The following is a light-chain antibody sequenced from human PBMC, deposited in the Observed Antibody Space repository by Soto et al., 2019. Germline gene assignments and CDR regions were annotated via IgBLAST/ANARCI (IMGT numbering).Light chain of an antibody. V-gene: IGLV2-14*01. CDR2: GVT. CDR3: CSYTTTNTLV. J-gene: IGLJ2*01. Sequence: QSVLTQPASVSGSPGQSITISCTGTSSDVGGYNYVSWYQQHPGKAPKVIIYGVTHRPSGVSNRFSGSKSVSTASLTISGLQAEDEADYYCCSYTTTNTLVFGGGTKLTVL. CDR1: SSDVGGYNY.